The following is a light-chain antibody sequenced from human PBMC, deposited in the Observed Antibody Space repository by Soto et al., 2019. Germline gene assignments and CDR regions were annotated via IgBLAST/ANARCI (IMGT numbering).Light chain of an antibody. J-gene: IGKJ2*01. V-gene: IGKV3-15*01. Sequence: EIVMTQSPATLSVSPGERATLSCRASQSVSSNLAWYQQKPGRAPRLLIYGASIRATGIPARFSGSGSGTEFTLTISSLQSEDFAVYYCQHYNNWLYTFGQGTKLEIK. CDR2: GAS. CDR3: QHYNNWLYT. CDR1: QSVSSN.